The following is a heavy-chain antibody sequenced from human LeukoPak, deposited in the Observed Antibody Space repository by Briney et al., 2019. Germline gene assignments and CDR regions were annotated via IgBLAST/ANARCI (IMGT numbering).Heavy chain of an antibody. J-gene: IGHJ1*01. D-gene: IGHD2-2*01. CDR2: IKQDGSEK. V-gene: IGHV3-7*01. CDR1: GFTFSSYW. CDR3: ARVEDCSSTSCSEYFQH. Sequence: GGSLRLSCAASGFTFSSYWMSWVRQAPGKGLKWVANIKQDGSEKYYVDSVKGRFTISRDNAKNSLYLQMNSLRAEDTAVYYCARVEDCSSTSCSEYFQHWGQGTLVTVSS.